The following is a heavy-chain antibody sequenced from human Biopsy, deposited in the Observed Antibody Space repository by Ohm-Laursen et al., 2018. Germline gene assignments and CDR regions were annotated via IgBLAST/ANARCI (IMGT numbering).Heavy chain of an antibody. CDR1: GGTFSNYG. Sequence: GASVKVSCKAPGGTFSNYGVNWVRQAPGQGLEWLGGNIPILGTGNYAQKFQDRVTVAADTSTSTATMELRSLRSDDTAVYYCATKLTGYFHRWGQGTLAIVSS. J-gene: IGHJ1*01. CDR3: ATKLTGYFHR. D-gene: IGHD3-9*01. V-gene: IGHV1-69*06. CDR2: NIPILGTG.